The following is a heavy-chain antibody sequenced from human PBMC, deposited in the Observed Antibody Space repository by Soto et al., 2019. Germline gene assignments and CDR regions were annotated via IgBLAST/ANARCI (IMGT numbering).Heavy chain of an antibody. Sequence: QVQLVESGGGVVQPGRSLRLSCAASGFTFSSYGMHWVRQAPGKGLEWVAVISYDGSNKYYADSVKGRFTISRDNSKNTLYLQMNSVRAEDTAVYYCAKEGFDSGWKNWFDPWGQGTLVTVSS. V-gene: IGHV3-30*18. CDR3: AKEGFDSGWKNWFDP. D-gene: IGHD6-19*01. J-gene: IGHJ5*02. CDR1: GFTFSSYG. CDR2: ISYDGSNK.